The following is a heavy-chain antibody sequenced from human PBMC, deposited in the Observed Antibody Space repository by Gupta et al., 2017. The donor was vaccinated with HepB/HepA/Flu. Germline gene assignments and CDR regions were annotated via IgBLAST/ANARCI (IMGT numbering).Heavy chain of an antibody. V-gene: IGHV3-7*01. CDR1: GFVFYVYW. J-gene: IGHJ5*02. Sequence: LVESGGDLVHPGESLTLSCAASGFVFYVYWMSWVRQAPGKGLEWVATIKADGSETYYSESVKGRFTISRDSARNSLFLQMDSLRTGDTAVYYCVRDPLPDWFDVWGQGTLVTVSS. CDR3: VRDPLPDWFDV. CDR2: IKADGSET.